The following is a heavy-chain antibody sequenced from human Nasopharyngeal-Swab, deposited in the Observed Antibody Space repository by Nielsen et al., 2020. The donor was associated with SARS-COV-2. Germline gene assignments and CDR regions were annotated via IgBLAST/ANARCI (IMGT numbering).Heavy chain of an antibody. Sequence: WIRQPPGKGLEWVSYISSSGSTIYYADSVKGRLTISRDNAKNSLYLQMNSLRAEDTAVYYCAIDSSGYFDYWGQGTLVTVSS. V-gene: IGHV3-48*03. J-gene: IGHJ4*02. CDR3: AIDSSGYFDY. CDR2: ISSSGSTI. D-gene: IGHD3-22*01.